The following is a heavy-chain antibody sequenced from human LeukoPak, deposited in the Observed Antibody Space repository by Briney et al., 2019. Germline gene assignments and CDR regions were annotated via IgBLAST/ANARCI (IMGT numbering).Heavy chain of an antibody. D-gene: IGHD6-6*01. J-gene: IGHJ5*02. CDR2: ISSSSSYI. CDR1: GFTFSSYT. Sequence: GGSLRLSCAASGFTFSSYTMNWVRQAPGKGLEWVSSISSSSSYIYYADSVKGRFTISRDNAMNSLDLQMNSLRAEDTAVYYCARGREGIAARWWVEEPRWYFFDPWGQGTLVTVSS. V-gene: IGHV3-21*01. CDR3: ARGREGIAARWWVEEPRWYFFDP.